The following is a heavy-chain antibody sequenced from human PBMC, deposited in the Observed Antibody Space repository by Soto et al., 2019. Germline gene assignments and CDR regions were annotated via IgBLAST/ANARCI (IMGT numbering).Heavy chain of an antibody. D-gene: IGHD4-17*01. CDR3: VRVAYGAVGH. Sequence: EVQLVESGGGLVQPGGSLRLSCAASGFTLNSYWMHWVRQAPGKVLVWVSRINSDGSSTSYADSVKGRFTISRDNARNTLYLQINSLRAEDPAVYYCVRVAYGAVGHWGQGTLVTVSS. CDR2: INSDGSST. V-gene: IGHV3-74*01. CDR1: GFTLNSYW. J-gene: IGHJ4*02.